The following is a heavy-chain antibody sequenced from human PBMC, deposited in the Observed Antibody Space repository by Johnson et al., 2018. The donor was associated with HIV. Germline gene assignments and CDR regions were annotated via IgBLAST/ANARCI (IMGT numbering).Heavy chain of an antibody. CDR2: INWNGGST. Sequence: VQLVESGGGLVQPGGSLRLSCAASGFTFSSYAMSWVRQAPGKGLEWVSGINWNGGSTGYADSVKGRFTISRDNAKNSLYLQMNSLRAEDTALYYCARGGYDSTPRGAFDIWGQGTMVTVSS. D-gene: IGHD3-22*01. V-gene: IGHV3-20*04. J-gene: IGHJ3*02. CDR1: GFTFSSYA. CDR3: ARGGYDSTPRGAFDI.